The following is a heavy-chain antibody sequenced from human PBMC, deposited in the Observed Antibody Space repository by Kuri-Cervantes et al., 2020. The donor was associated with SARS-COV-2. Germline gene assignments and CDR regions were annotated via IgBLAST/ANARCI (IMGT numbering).Heavy chain of an antibody. V-gene: IGHV1-2*02. CDR2: INPNSGGT. CDR1: GYTFTGYY. CDR3: ARIAAAVLNTRYYFDY. D-gene: IGHD6-13*01. Sequence: ASVKVSCKASGYTFTGYYMHWVRQAPRQGLEWMGWINPNSGGTNYAQKFQGRVTMTRDTSISTAYMELSRLRSDDTAVYYCARIAAAVLNTRYYFDYWGQGTLVTVSS. J-gene: IGHJ4*02.